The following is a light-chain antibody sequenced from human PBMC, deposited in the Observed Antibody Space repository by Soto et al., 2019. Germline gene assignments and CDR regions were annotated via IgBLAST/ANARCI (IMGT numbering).Light chain of an antibody. CDR3: SSYTSSSTLGV. CDR2: EVS. J-gene: IGLJ1*01. CDR1: ISDVGGYNY. V-gene: IGLV2-14*01. Sequence: QSALTQPASVSGSPGQSITISCTGTISDVGGYNYVSWYQQHPGKAPKLMIYEVSNRPSGVSNRFSGSKSGNTASLTISGLQAEDEADYYCSSYTSSSTLGVFGTGTKVNVL.